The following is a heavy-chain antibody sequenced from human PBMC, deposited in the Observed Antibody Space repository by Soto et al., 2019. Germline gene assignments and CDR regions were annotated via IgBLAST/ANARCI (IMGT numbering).Heavy chain of an antibody. Sequence: TLSLTCTVSGGSISSGGYYWSWIRQHPGKGLEWIGYIYYSGSTYYNPSLKSRVTISVDTSKNQFSLKLSSVTAADTAVYYCARSGNRLYCSGGSCAFYFWGQGTLVTVSS. V-gene: IGHV4-31*03. CDR1: GGSISSGGYY. J-gene: IGHJ4*02. CDR3: ARSGNRLYCSGGSCAFYF. D-gene: IGHD2-15*01. CDR2: IYYSGST.